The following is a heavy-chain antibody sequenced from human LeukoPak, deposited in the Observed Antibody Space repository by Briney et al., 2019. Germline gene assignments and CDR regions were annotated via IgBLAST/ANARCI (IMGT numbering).Heavy chain of an antibody. CDR1: GGSISSSSYY. CDR3: ARGGSRRGFDP. J-gene: IGHJ5*02. CDR2: IYYSGST. D-gene: IGHD3-10*01. V-gene: IGHV4-39*07. Sequence: SETLSLTCTVSGGSISSSSYYWGWIRQPPGKGLEWIGSIYYSGSTCYNPSLKSRVTISVDTSKNQFSLKLSSVTAADTAVYYCARGGSRRGFDPWGQGTLVTVSS.